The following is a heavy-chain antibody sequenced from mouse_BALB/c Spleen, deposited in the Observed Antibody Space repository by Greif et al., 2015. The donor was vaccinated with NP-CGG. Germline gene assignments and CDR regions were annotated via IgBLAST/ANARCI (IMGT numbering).Heavy chain of an antibody. D-gene: IGHD3-3*01. Sequence: VQLQQSGAELVKPGASVKLSCTASGFNIKDTYMHWVKQRPEQGLEWIGRIDPANGNTKYDPKFQGKATITADTSSNTAYLQLSSLTSEDTAVCYCARRGGTGWYFDVWGAGTTVTVSS. CDR2: IDPANGNT. V-gene: IGHV14-3*02. CDR3: ARRGGTGWYFDV. CDR1: GFNIKDTY. J-gene: IGHJ1*01.